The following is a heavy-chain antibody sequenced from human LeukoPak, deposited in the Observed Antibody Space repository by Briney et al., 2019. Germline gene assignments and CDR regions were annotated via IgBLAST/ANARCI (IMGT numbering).Heavy chain of an antibody. D-gene: IGHD2-2*01. J-gene: IGHJ6*03. V-gene: IGHV1-2*02. CDR1: GYTFTGYY. CDR2: IDPNSGGT. Sequence: ASVKVSCKASGYTFTGYYMHWVRQAPGQGLEWIGWIDPNSGGTNCAQKFQGRVTVTRDTSISTAYMELSRLRSDDTAVYYCAREIPAARGHYYYYMDVWGKGTTVTVSS. CDR3: AREIPAARGHYYYYMDV.